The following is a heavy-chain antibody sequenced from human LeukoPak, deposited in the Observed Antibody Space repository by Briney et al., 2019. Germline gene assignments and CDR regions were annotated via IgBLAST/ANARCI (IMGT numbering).Heavy chain of an antibody. CDR1: GYTLTELS. V-gene: IGHV1-24*01. D-gene: IGHD1-26*01. CDR2: FDPEDGET. Sequence: GASVKVSCKVSGYTLTELSMHWVRQAPGKGLEWMGGFDPEDGETIYAQKFQGRVTMTEDTSTDTAYMELSSLRSEDTAVYYCATSPVGASLNLPPHWGQGTLVTVSS. CDR3: ATSPVGASLNLPPH. J-gene: IGHJ4*02.